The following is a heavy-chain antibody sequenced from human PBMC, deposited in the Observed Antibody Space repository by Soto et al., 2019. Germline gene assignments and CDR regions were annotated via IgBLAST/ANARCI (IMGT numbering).Heavy chain of an antibody. CDR1: GGSISSSSYY. Sequence: QLQLQESGPGLVRPSETLSLTCTVSGGSISSSSYYWGWIRQPPGKGLEWIGSIDYSGSAYYNPSLKSRVTMSVDTSKNQLSLKLSSVTAADTAVYHCARIGHYDSSVSAFDIWGQGTRVTVSS. CDR2: IDYSGSA. CDR3: ARIGHYDSSVSAFDI. D-gene: IGHD3-22*01. V-gene: IGHV4-39*01. J-gene: IGHJ3*02.